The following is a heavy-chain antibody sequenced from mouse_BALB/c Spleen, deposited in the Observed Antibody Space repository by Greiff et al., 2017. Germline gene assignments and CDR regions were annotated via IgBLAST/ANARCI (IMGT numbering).Heavy chain of an antibody. D-gene: IGHD2-4*01. V-gene: IGHV5-17*02. Sequence: DVMLVESGGGLVQPGGSRKLSCAASGFTFSSFGMHWVRQAPEKGLEWVAYISSGSSTIYYADTVKGRFTISRDNPKNTLFLQMTSLRSEDTAMYYCARRLYDYDLFAYWGQGTLVTVSA. CDR3: ARRLYDYDLFAY. CDR1: GFTFSSFG. J-gene: IGHJ3*01. CDR2: ISSGSSTI.